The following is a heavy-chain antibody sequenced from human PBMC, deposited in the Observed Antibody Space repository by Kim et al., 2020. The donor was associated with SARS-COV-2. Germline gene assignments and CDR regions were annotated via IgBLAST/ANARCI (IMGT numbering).Heavy chain of an antibody. D-gene: IGHD1-26*01. J-gene: IGHJ3*02. Sequence: AESVKGRFTISRDNSRNTLYLQMNSLRAEDTAVYYCAKDSSGSYYGAFDIWGQGTMVTVSS. CDR3: AKDSSGSYYGAFDI. V-gene: IGHV3-30*02.